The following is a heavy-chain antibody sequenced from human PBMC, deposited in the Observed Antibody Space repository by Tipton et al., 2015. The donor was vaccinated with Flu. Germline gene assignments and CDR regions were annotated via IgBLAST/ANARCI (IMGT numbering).Heavy chain of an antibody. J-gene: IGHJ4*02. Sequence: TLSLTCDVSGYSIRSDYYWGWIRQPPGKGLEWIASIYHSGTTYYNPSLKSRVTMSVDSSTNQFSLHLSSVTAADTAVYYCARVSPRRVTAIVVVMLPEGYFDYWGQGTLAIVSS. D-gene: IGHD3-22*01. CDR2: IYHSGTT. CDR3: ARVSPRRVTAIVVVMLPEGYFDY. CDR1: GYSIRSDYY. V-gene: IGHV4-38-2*01.